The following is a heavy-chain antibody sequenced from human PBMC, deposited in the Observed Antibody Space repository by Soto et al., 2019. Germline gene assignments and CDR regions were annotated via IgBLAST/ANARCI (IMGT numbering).Heavy chain of an antibody. Sequence: QVQLVQSGAEVKKPGSSVKVSCKASGGTFSSYAISWVRQAPGQGLEWMGGIIPIPGTANYAQKFQGRVTITADESTSTDYMELSSLRSEDTAVYYCARSQGSSTSVEIYYYYYYGMDVWGQGTTVTVSS. V-gene: IGHV1-69*01. CDR1: GGTFSSYA. CDR3: ARSQGSSTSVEIYYYYYYGMDV. D-gene: IGHD2-2*01. CDR2: IIPIPGTA. J-gene: IGHJ6*02.